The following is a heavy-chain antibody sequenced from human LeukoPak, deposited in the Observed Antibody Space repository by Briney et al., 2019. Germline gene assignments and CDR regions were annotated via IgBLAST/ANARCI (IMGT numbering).Heavy chain of an antibody. D-gene: IGHD6-6*01. CDR2: ISYDGSNK. Sequence: GGSLRLSRAASGFTFSSYAMHWVRQAPGKGLEWVAVISYDGSNKYYADSVKGRFTISRDNSKNTLYLQMNSLRAEDTAVYYCASSQSSSSINFDYWGQGTLVTVSS. CDR1: GFTFSSYA. CDR3: ASSQSSSSINFDY. J-gene: IGHJ4*02. V-gene: IGHV3-30-3*01.